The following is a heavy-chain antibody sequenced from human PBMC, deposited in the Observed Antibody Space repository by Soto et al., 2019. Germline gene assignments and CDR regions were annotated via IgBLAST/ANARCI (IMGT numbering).Heavy chain of an antibody. J-gene: IGHJ3*02. V-gene: IGHV3-48*01. D-gene: IGHD2-15*01. CDR2: ISSSSSTI. CDR3: ARGKAGYCSGGSCYSDAFDI. CDR1: GFTFSSYS. Sequence: GGSLRLSCAASGFTFSSYSMNWVRQAPGKGLEWVSYISSSSSTIYYADSVKGRFTISRDNAKNSLYLQMNSLRAEDTAVYYCARGKAGYCSGGSCYSDAFDIWGQGTMVTVSS.